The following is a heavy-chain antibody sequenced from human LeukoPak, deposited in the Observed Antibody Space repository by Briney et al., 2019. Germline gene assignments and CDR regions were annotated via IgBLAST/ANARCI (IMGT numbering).Heavy chain of an antibody. CDR2: INSDGSST. CDR1: GFTFSSYW. J-gene: IGHJ4*02. Sequence: PGGSLRLSCAASGFTFSSYWMHWVRQAPGKGLVWVSRINSDGSSTSYADSVKGRFTISRDNAKNTLYLQMNSLRAEDTAVYYCARGPLRDGYNPFDYWGQGTLVTVSS. CDR3: ARGPLRDGYNPFDY. V-gene: IGHV3-74*01. D-gene: IGHD5-24*01.